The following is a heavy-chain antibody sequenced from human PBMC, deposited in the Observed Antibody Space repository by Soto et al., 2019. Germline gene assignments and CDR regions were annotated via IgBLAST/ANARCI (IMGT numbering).Heavy chain of an antibody. D-gene: IGHD3-22*01. V-gene: IGHV4-30-4*01. J-gene: IGHJ4*02. CDR1: GGSISSGDYY. CDR2: IYYSGST. Sequence: PSETLSLTCTVSGGSISSGDYYWSWIRQPPGKGLEWIGYIYYSGSTYYNPSLKSRVTISVDTSKNQFSLKLSSVTAADTAVYYCARGLLPYYYDSSGPSHYFDYWGQETLVTVSS. CDR3: ARGLLPYYYDSSGPSHYFDY.